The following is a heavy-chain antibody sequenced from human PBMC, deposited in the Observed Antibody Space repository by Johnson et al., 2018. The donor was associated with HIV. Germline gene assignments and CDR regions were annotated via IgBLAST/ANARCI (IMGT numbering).Heavy chain of an antibody. J-gene: IGHJ3*02. CDR3: AKAFLEDPSDAFDI. D-gene: IGHD2/OR15-2a*01. Sequence: VQLVESGGGLVKPGGSLRLSCAASGFTFDDYAMHWVRQAPGKGLEWVSGISWNSGSIGYADSVKGRFTISRDNAKNSLYLQMNSLRAEDTALYYCAKAFLEDPSDAFDIWGQGTMVTVSS. V-gene: IGHV3-9*01. CDR2: ISWNSGSI. CDR1: GFTFDDYA.